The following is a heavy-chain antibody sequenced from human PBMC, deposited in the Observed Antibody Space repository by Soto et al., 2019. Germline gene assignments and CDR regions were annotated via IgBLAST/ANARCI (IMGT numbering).Heavy chain of an antibody. CDR3: AKFGDYYFSLFDY. CDR2: ISSGGSST. V-gene: IGHV3-23*01. Sequence: GGSLRLSCAASRSTFSSYAMSWVRQAPGKGLEWVSGISSGGSSTYYADSVKGRFTISRDDSKNTLFLQMNSLRAEDSALYYCAKFGDYYFSLFDYWDQGTLVTVSS. D-gene: IGHD3-22*01. CDR1: RSTFSSYA. J-gene: IGHJ4*02.